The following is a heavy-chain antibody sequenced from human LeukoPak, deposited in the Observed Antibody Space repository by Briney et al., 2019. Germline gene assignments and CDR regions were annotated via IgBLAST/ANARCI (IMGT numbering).Heavy chain of an antibody. CDR3: ARGPSGSNIAARRGSRNWFDP. D-gene: IGHD6-6*01. J-gene: IGHJ5*02. Sequence: SETLSLTCAVYGGSFSGYYWSWIRQPPGEGLEWIGEINHGGSTTYNPSPKSRVTISVDASKNQFSLKLSSVTAADTAVYYCARGPSGSNIAARRGSRNWFDPWGQGTLVTVSS. CDR1: GGSFSGYY. CDR2: INHGGST. V-gene: IGHV4-34*01.